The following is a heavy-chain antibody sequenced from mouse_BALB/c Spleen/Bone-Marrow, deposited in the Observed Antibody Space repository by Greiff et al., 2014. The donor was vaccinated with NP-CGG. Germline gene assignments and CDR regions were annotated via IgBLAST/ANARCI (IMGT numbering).Heavy chain of an antibody. CDR3: ANYYYGSHFDY. V-gene: IGHV14-3*02. Sequence: EVKLEESGAALVKPGASVKLSCTASGFNIKDTYMHWVKQRPEQGLEWIGRIDPANGNTKCDPKFQGKATITADTSSNTAYLQLSSLTSEDTAVYYCANYYYGSHFDYWGQGTTLTVSS. CDR2: IDPANGNT. CDR1: GFNIKDTY. D-gene: IGHD1-1*01. J-gene: IGHJ2*01.